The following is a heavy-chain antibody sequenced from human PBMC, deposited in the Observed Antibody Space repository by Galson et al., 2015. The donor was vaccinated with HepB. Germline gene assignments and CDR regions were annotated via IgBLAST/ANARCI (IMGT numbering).Heavy chain of an antibody. Sequence: SLRLSCAASGFTVSSNYMSWVRQAPGKGLEWVSVIYSGGSTYYADSVKGRFTISRHNSKNTLYLQMNSLRAEDTAVYYCARCQSDSSGYYWYYWYFDLWGRGTLVTVSS. CDR1: GFTVSSNY. CDR3: ARCQSDSSGYYWYYWYFDL. CDR2: IYSGGST. J-gene: IGHJ2*01. V-gene: IGHV3-53*04. D-gene: IGHD3-22*01.